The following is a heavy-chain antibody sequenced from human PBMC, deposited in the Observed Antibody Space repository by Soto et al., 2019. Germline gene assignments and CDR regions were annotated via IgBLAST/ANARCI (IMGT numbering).Heavy chain of an antibody. CDR1: GFTFSNAW. CDR2: IKSKTDGGTT. J-gene: IGHJ3*02. D-gene: IGHD5-18*01. V-gene: IGHV3-15*01. Sequence: EVQLVESGGGLVKPGGSLRHSCAASGFTFSNAWMSWVRQAPGKGLEWVGRIKSKTDGGTTDYAAPVKGRFTISRDDSKNTLYLQMNSLKTEDTAVYYCTTDLPRGYSYGYFALRAFDIWGQGTMVTVSS. CDR3: TTDLPRGYSYGYFALRAFDI.